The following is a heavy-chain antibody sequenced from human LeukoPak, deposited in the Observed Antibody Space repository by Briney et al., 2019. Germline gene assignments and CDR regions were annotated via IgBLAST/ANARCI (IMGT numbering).Heavy chain of an antibody. Sequence: ASVTVSCKASGYTFTSYYMHWVRQAPGQGLEWMGIINPSGGSTSYAQKFQGRVTMTTDTSTSTAYMELRSLRSDDTAVYYCARESHVTREDYWGQGTLVTVSS. V-gene: IGHV1-46*01. CDR3: ARESHVTREDY. CDR2: INPSGGST. D-gene: IGHD3-10*01. CDR1: GYTFTSYY. J-gene: IGHJ4*02.